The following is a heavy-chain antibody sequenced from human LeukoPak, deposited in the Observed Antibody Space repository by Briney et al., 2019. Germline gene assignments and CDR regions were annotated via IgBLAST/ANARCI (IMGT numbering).Heavy chain of an antibody. CDR1: GFTFSSYG. D-gene: IGHD6-13*01. CDR2: MSYDGGNK. J-gene: IGHJ4*02. V-gene: IGHV3-30*18. Sequence: GGSLRLSCAASGFTFSSYGMHWVRQAPGKGLEWVAVMSYDGGNKYFADSVKGRFTISRDNSKNTLYLQMNSLRAEDTAMYYCAKKFPGIAAAGIDYWGQGILVTVSS. CDR3: AKKFPGIAAAGIDY.